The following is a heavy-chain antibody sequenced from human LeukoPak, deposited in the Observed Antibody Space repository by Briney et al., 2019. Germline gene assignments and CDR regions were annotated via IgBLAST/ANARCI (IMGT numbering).Heavy chain of an antibody. D-gene: IGHD1-26*01. J-gene: IGHJ4*02. V-gene: IGHV3-23*01. Sequence: QPGRSLRLSCAASGFTFSTYGMHWVRQAPGKGLEWVSAISGSGGSTYYADSVKGRFTISRDNSENTLYLQMNSLRVEDTAVYYCASRVLGATNPFDYWGQGTLVTVSS. CDR1: GFTFSTYG. CDR2: ISGSGGST. CDR3: ASRVLGATNPFDY.